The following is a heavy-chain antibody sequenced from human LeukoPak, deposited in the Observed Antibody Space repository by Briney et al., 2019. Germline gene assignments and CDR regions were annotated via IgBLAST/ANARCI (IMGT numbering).Heavy chain of an antibody. D-gene: IGHD6-19*01. J-gene: IGHJ4*02. CDR3: ARECIAVAGAPFDY. Sequence: PGGSLRLSCAASGFTFSGYEMNWVRQAPGKGLEWVSYISSGSTIYDADSVKGRFTISRDNAKNSLYLQMNSLRAEDTAVYYCARECIAVAGAPFDYWGQGNLVSVSS. V-gene: IGHV3-48*03. CDR1: GFTFSGYE. CDR2: ISSGSTI.